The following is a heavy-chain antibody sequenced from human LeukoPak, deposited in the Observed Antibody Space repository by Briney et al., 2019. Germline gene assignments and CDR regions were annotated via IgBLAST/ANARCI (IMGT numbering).Heavy chain of an antibody. CDR2: IYHSGST. CDR1: GGSISSSNW. J-gene: IGHJ6*04. Sequence: PSETLSLTCAVSGGSISSSNWWSWVRQPPGKGLEWIGEIYHSGSTNYNPSLKSRVTISVDKSKNQFSLKLSSVTAADTAVYYCVREVPLGGGYYYYGMDVWGKGTTVTVSS. D-gene: IGHD3-10*01. CDR3: VREVPLGGGYYYYGMDV. V-gene: IGHV4-4*02.